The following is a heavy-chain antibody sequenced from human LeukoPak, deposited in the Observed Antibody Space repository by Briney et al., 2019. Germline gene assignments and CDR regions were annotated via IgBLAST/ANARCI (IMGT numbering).Heavy chain of an antibody. J-gene: IGHJ3*02. V-gene: IGHV3-23*01. CDR3: ERVRMSGWTLGYAFDI. Sequence: GGSLRLSRAASGFTFSSYAMSWVRQAPGKGLEWVSAISGSGGSTYYADSVKGRFTISRDNSKNTLYLQMNSLRAEDTAVYYCERVRMSGWTLGYAFDIWGQGTMVTVSS. CDR2: ISGSGGST. D-gene: IGHD6-19*01. CDR1: GFTFSSYA.